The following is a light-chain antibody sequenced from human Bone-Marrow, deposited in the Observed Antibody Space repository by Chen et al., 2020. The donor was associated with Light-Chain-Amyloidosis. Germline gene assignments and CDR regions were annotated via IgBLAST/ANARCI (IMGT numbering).Light chain of an antibody. CDR2: EDS. Sequence: SYALTQPPSVSVSPGQTARITCSGNALPRKYAYWYPQKSGQAPVLVIDEDSKRPSGIPERFSGSSSGTMATFTISGAQVEDEADYYCYSTDGGGDHRGVFGGGTKLTVL. J-gene: IGLJ3*02. CDR1: ALPRKY. CDR3: YSTDGGGDHRGV. V-gene: IGLV3-10*01.